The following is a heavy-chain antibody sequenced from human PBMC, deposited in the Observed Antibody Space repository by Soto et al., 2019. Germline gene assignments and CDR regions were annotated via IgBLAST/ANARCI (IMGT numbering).Heavy chain of an antibody. D-gene: IGHD6-13*01. Sequence: GGSLRLSCAASGFTFSSYSMNWVRQAPGKGLEWVSYIGSSSSTIYYADSVKGRFTISRDNAKNSLYLQMNSLRSEDTAVYYCAAAEAAAGIPFFPRSDYWGQGTLVTVSS. J-gene: IGHJ4*02. CDR3: AAAEAAAGIPFFPRSDY. CDR2: IGSSSSTI. V-gene: IGHV3-48*01. CDR1: GFTFSSYS.